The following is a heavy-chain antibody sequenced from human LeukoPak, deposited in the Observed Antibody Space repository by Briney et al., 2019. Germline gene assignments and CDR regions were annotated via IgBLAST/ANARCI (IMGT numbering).Heavy chain of an antibody. CDR2: ISSSSSTM. V-gene: IGHV3-48*01. Sequence: GGSLRLSCAASGFTFSSYSMNWVRQAPGKGLEWVSYISSSSSTMYYADSVKGRFTISRDNSKNTLYLQMNSLRAEDTAVYYCARDGGYSYGPRVGAFDIWGQGTMVTVSS. J-gene: IGHJ3*02. D-gene: IGHD5-18*01. CDR3: ARDGGYSYGPRVGAFDI. CDR1: GFTFSSYS.